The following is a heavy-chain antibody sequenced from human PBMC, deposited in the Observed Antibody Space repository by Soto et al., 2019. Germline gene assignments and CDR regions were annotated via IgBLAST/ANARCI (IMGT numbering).Heavy chain of an antibody. Sequence: GESLKISCRGSGDRFISYLIGWVRQMPGKGLEWMGIIYPGDSDTRYSPSFQGQVTISADKSISTAYLQWSSLKASDTAMYYCARTSAAGKYYDGMDVWGQGTTVTVSS. CDR3: ARTSAAGKYYDGMDV. D-gene: IGHD6-13*01. CDR2: IYPGDSDT. V-gene: IGHV5-51*01. J-gene: IGHJ6*02. CDR1: GDRFISYL.